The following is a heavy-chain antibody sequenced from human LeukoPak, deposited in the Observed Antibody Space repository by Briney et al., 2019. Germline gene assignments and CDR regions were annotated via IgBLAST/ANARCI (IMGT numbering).Heavy chain of an antibody. CDR3: ARHNPLWGY. V-gene: IGHV3-7*04. J-gene: IGHJ4*02. CDR1: GFTFNNYW. D-gene: IGHD1-14*01. Sequence: GGSLRLSCAASGFTFNNYWMSWVRQAPGKGLEWVANIKQDGSEKYYVDSVKGRFTISRDNAKNSLYLQMNSLRAEDTAQYYCARHNPLWGYWGQGTLATVSS. CDR2: IKQDGSEK.